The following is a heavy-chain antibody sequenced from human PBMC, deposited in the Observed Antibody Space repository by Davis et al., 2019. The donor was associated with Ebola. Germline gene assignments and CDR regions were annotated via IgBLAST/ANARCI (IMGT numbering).Heavy chain of an antibody. CDR2: IYSGDNT. D-gene: IGHD3-22*01. Sequence: GESLKISCAASGFPVSDNYMNWVRQAPGKGLEWVSLIYSGDNTYYADSVRGRFTVSRDNAENSLFLQMNSLRAEDTAVYYCARDRDYYDTAAYHPRGWFDLWGQGTLVTVSS. J-gene: IGHJ5*02. V-gene: IGHV3-66*01. CDR1: GFPVSDNY. CDR3: ARDRDYYDTAAYHPRGWFDL.